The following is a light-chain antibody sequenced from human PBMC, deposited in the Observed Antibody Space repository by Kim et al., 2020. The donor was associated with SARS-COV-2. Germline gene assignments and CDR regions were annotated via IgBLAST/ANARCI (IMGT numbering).Light chain of an antibody. CDR3: QQFYTYPIT. Sequence: ATVGDRVTITCRASQSIYSYLAWYQQKPGNAPKILIYKASTLESGVPSRFSGSESGTEFTLTISSLQPDDFATYYCQQFYTYPITFGQGTRLEIK. J-gene: IGKJ5*01. CDR1: QSIYSY. CDR2: KAS. V-gene: IGKV1-5*03.